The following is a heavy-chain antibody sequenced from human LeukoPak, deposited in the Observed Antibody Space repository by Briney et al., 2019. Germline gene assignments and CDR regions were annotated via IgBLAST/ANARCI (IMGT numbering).Heavy chain of an antibody. Sequence: GGSLGLSCAASGFTFSSYAMSWVRQAPGKGLEWVSAISGSGGSTYYADSVKGRFTISRDNSKNTLYLQMNSLRAEDTAVYYCAKDRWYYYDSSGYYYGTFDIWGQGTMVTVSS. J-gene: IGHJ3*02. D-gene: IGHD3-22*01. CDR3: AKDRWYYYDSSGYYYGTFDI. CDR1: GFTFSSYA. CDR2: ISGSGGST. V-gene: IGHV3-23*01.